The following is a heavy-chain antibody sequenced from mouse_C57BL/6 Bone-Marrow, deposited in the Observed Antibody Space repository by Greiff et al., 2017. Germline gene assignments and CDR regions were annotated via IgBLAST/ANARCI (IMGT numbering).Heavy chain of an antibody. CDR1: GYTFTRYG. J-gene: IGHJ2*01. Sequence: VQLQQSGAELARPGASVKLSCKASGYTFTRYGISWVKQRTGQGLEWIGEIYPRRGNTYYNEKFKGKATLTADKSSSTAYMELRSLTSEDSAVYFCARSSYYDYDGDYWGQGTTLTVSS. D-gene: IGHD2-4*01. V-gene: IGHV1-81*01. CDR3: ARSSYYDYDGDY. CDR2: IYPRRGNT.